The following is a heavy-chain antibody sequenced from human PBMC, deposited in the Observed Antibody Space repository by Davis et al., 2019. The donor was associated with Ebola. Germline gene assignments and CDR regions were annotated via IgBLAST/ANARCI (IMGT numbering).Heavy chain of an antibody. CDR2: VIPFLGIV. V-gene: IGHV1-69*04. J-gene: IGHJ6*02. CDR3: ARDDCSSNSCYGDNGMDV. CDR1: GGSLNNYA. D-gene: IGHD2-2*01. Sequence: SVKVSCKVSGGSLNNYALSWVRQAPGQRLEWLGRVIPFLGIVTYAQKFQGRVTIIGDKSTSTSFMELSSLTSEDTAVYYCARDDCSSNSCYGDNGMDVWGQTTVTVSS.